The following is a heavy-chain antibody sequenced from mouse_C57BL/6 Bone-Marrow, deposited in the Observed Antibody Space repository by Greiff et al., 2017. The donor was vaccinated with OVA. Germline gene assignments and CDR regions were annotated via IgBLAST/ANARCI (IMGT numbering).Heavy chain of an antibody. CDR3: ARFGYYVYFDY. CDR1: GYTFTNYW. V-gene: IGHV1-63*01. D-gene: IGHD2-3*01. J-gene: IGHJ2*01. Sequence: QVHVKQSGAELVRPGTSVKLSCKASGYTFTNYWIGWVKQRPGHGLEWIGDIYPGGGYTNYNEKFKGKATLTADKSSSTAYMQFSSLTSEDSAIYYCARFGYYVYFDYWGQGTTLTVSS. CDR2: IYPGGGYT.